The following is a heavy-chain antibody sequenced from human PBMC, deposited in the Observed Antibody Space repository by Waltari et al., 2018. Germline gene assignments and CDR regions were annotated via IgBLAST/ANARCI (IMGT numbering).Heavy chain of an antibody. CDR1: GFSFSTYW. CDR2: INPNGNTV. J-gene: IGHJ6*02. D-gene: IGHD3-10*01. Sequence: EVQLVESGGGLVQPGGSLRLSCAASGFSFSTYWMNWARQVPGEGLVSVALINPNGNTVLYADAVKGRFTISRDNAKNMLYLQMNSLRDDDTAVYYCARSGFMDVWGQGTTVTVSS. CDR3: ARSGFMDV. V-gene: IGHV3-74*03.